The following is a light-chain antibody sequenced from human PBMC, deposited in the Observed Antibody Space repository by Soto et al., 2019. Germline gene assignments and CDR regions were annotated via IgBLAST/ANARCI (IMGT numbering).Light chain of an antibody. CDR1: SSNIGSSY. CDR3: AAWDDRVSGYV. CDR2: NNN. J-gene: IGLJ1*01. Sequence: QSVLTQPPSTSGTPGQRVTISCSGSSSNIGSSYVFWFQHLPGTAPKLLMYNNNQRPSGVPDRVSASKSGTSASLAISGLRSDDEADYYCAAWDDRVSGYVFGTGTKVTV. V-gene: IGLV1-47*02.